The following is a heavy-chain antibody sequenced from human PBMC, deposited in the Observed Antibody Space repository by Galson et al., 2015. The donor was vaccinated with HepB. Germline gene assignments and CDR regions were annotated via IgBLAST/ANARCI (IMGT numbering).Heavy chain of an antibody. CDR1: GDSVSSNSAA. V-gene: IGHV6-1*01. J-gene: IGHJ6*03. D-gene: IGHD3-22*01. CDR2: TYYRSKWYN. CDR3: ARGRIPQYYYDSSGYSYYYYMDV. Sequence: CAISGDSVSSNSAAWNWIRQFPSRGLEWLGRTYYRSKWYNDYAVSVKSRITINPDTSKNQFSLQLNSVTPEDTAVYYCARGRIPQYYYDSSGYSYYYYMDVWGKGTTVTVSS.